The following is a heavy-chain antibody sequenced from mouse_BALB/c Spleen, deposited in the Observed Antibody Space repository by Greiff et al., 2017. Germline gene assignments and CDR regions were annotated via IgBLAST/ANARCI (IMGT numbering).Heavy chain of an antibody. CDR1: GYTFTDYA. CDR2: ISTYYGNT. D-gene: IGHD1-1*01. CDR3: AMTTVVDGYFDV. J-gene: IGHJ1*01. V-gene: IGHV1-67*01. Sequence: QVLLKESGPELVRPGVSVKISCTGSGYTFTDYAMHWVKQSHAKSLEWIGVISTYYGNTNYNQKFKGKATMTVDKSSSTAYMELARLTSEDSAIYYGAMTTVVDGYFDVWGAGTTVTVSA.